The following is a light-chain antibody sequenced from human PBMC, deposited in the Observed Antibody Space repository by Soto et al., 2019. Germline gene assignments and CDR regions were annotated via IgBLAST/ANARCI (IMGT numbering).Light chain of an antibody. V-gene: IGLV2-14*01. CDR2: DVS. CDR1: SSDVGGYNY. CDR3: SSYTSSSRNV. J-gene: IGLJ1*01. Sequence: QSALTQPASVSGSPGQSITISCTGTSSDVGGYNYVSWYQQHPGKAPKLMIYDVSNRPSGVSNRFSGSKSGNTASLTISGLKAKNEADNYCSSYTSSSRNVFGTGPSSPS.